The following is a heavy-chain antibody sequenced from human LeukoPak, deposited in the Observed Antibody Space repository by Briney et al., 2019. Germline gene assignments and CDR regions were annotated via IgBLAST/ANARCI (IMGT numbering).Heavy chain of an antibody. V-gene: IGHV3-33*01. J-gene: IGHJ3*02. CDR1: GLTFSSYG. D-gene: IGHD3-22*01. CDR2: IWYDGSNK. CDR3: ARGTYYYDSSGYYFDI. Sequence: PGRSLRLSCAASGLTFSSYGMHWVRQAPGKGLEWVAVIWYDGSNKYYADSVKGRFTISRDNSKNTLYLQMNSLRAEDTAVYYCARGTYYYDSSGYYFDIWGQGTMVTVSS.